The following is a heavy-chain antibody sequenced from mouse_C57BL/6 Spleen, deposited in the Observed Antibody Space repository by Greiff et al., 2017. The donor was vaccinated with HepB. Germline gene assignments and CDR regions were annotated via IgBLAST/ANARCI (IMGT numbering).Heavy chain of an antibody. CDR3: ARFTTVFDY. D-gene: IGHD4-1*02. J-gene: IGHJ2*01. V-gene: IGHV1-26*01. Sequence: EVQLQQSGPELVKPGASVKISCKASGYTFTDYYMNWVKQSHGKSLEWIGDINPNNGGTSYNQKFKGKATLTVDKPSSTAYMELRSMTSEDSAVYYCARFTTVFDYWGQGTTLTVSS. CDR1: GYTFTDYY. CDR2: INPNNGGT.